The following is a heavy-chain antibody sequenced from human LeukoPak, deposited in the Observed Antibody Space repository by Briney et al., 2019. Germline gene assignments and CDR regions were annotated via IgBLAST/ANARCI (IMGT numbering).Heavy chain of an antibody. CDR3: ARASPTTVTTIYGMDV. Sequence: PGGSLRLSCAASGFTLSSYAMHWVRQAPGKGLEWVAVISYDGSNKYYADSVKGRFTISRDNSKNTLYLQMNSLRAEDTAVYYCARASPTTVTTIYGMDVWGQGTTVTVSS. CDR1: GFTLSSYA. CDR2: ISYDGSNK. J-gene: IGHJ6*02. V-gene: IGHV3-30-3*01. D-gene: IGHD4-17*01.